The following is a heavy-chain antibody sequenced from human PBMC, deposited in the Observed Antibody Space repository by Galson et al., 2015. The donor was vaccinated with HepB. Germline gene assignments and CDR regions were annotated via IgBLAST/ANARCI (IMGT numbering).Heavy chain of an antibody. CDR3: ARERDYYDSSGYYLGGYYFDY. D-gene: IGHD3-22*01. J-gene: IGHJ4*02. Sequence: SVKVSCKASGGTFSSYAISWVRQAPGQGLEWMGGIIPIFGTADYAQKFQGRATFTADESTSTAYMELSSLRSEDTAVYYCARERDYYDSSGYYLGGYYFDYWGQGTLVTVSS. V-gene: IGHV1-69*13. CDR2: IIPIFGTA. CDR1: GGTFSSYA.